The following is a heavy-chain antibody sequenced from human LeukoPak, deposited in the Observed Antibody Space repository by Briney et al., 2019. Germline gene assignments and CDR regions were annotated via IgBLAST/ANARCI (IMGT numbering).Heavy chain of an antibody. Sequence: ASVKVSCKASGYTFTAYYIHWVRQAPGQGLEWMGWINPNSGGTNYAQKFQGRVTMTRDTSISTAYMELSRLRSDDTAVYYCARDPTSGSYSQFYFDYWGQGTLVTVSS. D-gene: IGHD1-26*01. CDR3: ARDPTSGSYSQFYFDY. V-gene: IGHV1-2*02. CDR1: GYTFTAYY. CDR2: INPNSGGT. J-gene: IGHJ4*02.